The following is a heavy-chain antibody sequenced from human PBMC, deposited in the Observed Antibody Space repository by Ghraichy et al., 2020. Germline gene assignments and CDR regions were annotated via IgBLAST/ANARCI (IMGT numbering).Heavy chain of an antibody. Sequence: ALRLSCAASGFTFNSYGIHWVRQAPGKGLEWVAVISYDGSNKYYGDSVKGRFTISRDNSKNTLYLQMNSLRADDTAVYYCAKEGYSSSPERVDYYYMDVWGKGTTVTVSS. D-gene: IGHD6-13*01. J-gene: IGHJ6*03. CDR3: AKEGYSSSPERVDYYYMDV. V-gene: IGHV3-30*18. CDR1: GFTFNSYG. CDR2: ISYDGSNK.